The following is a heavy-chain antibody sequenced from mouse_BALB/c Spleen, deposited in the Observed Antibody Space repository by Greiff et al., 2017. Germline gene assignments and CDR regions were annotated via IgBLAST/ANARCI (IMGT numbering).Heavy chain of an antibody. CDR2: IWSGGST. D-gene: IGHD1-2*01. V-gene: IGHV2-2*02. CDR3: AGITTAKAWFAY. J-gene: IGHJ3*01. CDR1: GFSLTSYG. Sequence: VQLVESGPGLVQPSQSLSITCTVSGFSLTSYGVHWVRQSPGKGLEWLGVIWSGGSTDYNAAFISRLSISKDNSKSQVFFKMNSLQANDTAIYYCAGITTAKAWFAYWGQGTLVTVSA.